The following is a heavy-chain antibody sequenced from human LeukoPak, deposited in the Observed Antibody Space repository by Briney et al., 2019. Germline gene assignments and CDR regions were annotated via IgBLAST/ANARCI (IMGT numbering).Heavy chain of an antibody. CDR3: ARGYSSGFYQVAEYFQQ. D-gene: IGHD6-19*01. CDR2: ISSGSTYI. Sequence: GGSLRLSCAASGFTFSNFIMNWVRQAPGKGLEWVSSISSGSTYIYYADSVKGRFTISRDNANDSLYLQMSSLGAEDTAVYYCARGYSSGFYQVAEYFQQWGQGTLVTVSS. CDR1: GFTFSNFI. J-gene: IGHJ1*01. V-gene: IGHV3-21*01.